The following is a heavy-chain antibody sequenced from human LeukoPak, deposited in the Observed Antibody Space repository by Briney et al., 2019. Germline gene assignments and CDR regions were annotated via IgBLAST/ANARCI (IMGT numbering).Heavy chain of an antibody. CDR3: TRSAIVGAPGDFDY. Sequence: ASVKVSCKASGYTYTSHYIHWVRQAPGQGLEWMGIINPSGGSPVYAQTFQGRFTMTRGTSTSTVYMELTSLRSEDTAVYFCTRSAIVGAPGDFDYWGQGTPVTVSS. CDR2: INPSGGSP. CDR1: GYTYTSHY. D-gene: IGHD1-26*01. V-gene: IGHV1-46*03. J-gene: IGHJ4*02.